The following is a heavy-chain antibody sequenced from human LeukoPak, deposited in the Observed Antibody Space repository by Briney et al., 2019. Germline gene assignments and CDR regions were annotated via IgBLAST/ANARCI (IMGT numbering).Heavy chain of an antibody. D-gene: IGHD3-10*01. V-gene: IGHV4-34*01. Sequence: PSETLSLTCAVYGGSFSGYYWSWIRQPPGKGLEWIGEINHSGSTNYNPSLKSRVTISVDTSENQFSLKLSSVTAADTAVYYCARLRGTMVRGVISPYYYYYMDVWGKGTTVTISS. CDR2: INHSGST. J-gene: IGHJ6*03. CDR3: ARLRGTMVRGVISPYYYYYMDV. CDR1: GGSFSGYY.